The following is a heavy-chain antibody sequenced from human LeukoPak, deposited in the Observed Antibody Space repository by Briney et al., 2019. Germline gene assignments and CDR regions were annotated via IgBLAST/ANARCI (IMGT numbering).Heavy chain of an antibody. CDR2: INPSGGST. CDR1: GYTFTRYY. CDR3: ARGIVPGIAPAGNDY. D-gene: IGHD6-13*01. V-gene: IGHV1-46*01. Sequence: ASVSVSCKASGYTFTRYYMHWVREAPRQGREGGGVINPSGGSTSYAQKFQGRVTMTRDMSTSTVYMELSSLRSEDTAVYYCARGIVPGIAPAGNDYWGQGTLVTVSS. J-gene: IGHJ4*02.